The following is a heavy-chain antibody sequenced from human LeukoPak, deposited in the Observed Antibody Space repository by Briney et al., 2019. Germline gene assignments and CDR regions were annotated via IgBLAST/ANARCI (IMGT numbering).Heavy chain of an antibody. Sequence: PGGSLRLSCAASGFTFSRYWMHWVRQAPGKGLVWVSRLNSDGSSTNYADSVKGRFTISRDNAKNTLYLQMNSLRAEDTAVYYCARAFVTVITGHDAFDIWGQGTMVTVSS. V-gene: IGHV3-74*01. CDR3: ARAFVTVITGHDAFDI. CDR1: GFTFSRYW. CDR2: LNSDGSST. J-gene: IGHJ3*02. D-gene: IGHD4-11*01.